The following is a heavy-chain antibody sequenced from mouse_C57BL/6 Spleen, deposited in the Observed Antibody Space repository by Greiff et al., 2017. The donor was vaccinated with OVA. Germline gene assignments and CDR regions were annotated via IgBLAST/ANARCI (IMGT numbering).Heavy chain of an antibody. CDR2: IDPSDSYT. D-gene: IGHD2-3*01. J-gene: IGHJ2*01. CDR3: ARNGYYSFDY. Sequence: QVQLQQPGAELVKPGASVKLSCKASGYTFTSYWMQWVKQRPGQGLEWIGEIDPSDSYTNYNQKFKGKATLTVDTSSSTAYMQLSSLTSEDSAVYYCARNGYYSFDYWGQGTTLTVSS. V-gene: IGHV1-50*01. CDR1: GYTFTSYW.